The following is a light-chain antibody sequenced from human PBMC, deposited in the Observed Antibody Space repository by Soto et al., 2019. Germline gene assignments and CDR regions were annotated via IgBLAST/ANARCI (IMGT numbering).Light chain of an antibody. J-gene: IGLJ2*01. CDR3: SSYTTSSALIL. CDR2: DVN. Sequence: QSALTQPASVSGSPGQSITISCTGTYSDVGGYNYVSWYQQHPGNAPKLMIYDVNSRPSGVSNRFSGSKSGNTASLTISGLQAEDEADYYCSSYTTSSALILFGGGTKLTVL. CDR1: YSDVGGYNY. V-gene: IGLV2-14*03.